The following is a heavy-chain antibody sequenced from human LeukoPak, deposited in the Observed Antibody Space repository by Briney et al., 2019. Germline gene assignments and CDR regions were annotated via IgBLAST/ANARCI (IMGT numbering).Heavy chain of an antibody. CDR2: IYYSGST. CDR3: ARDRRVRGVGIDY. V-gene: IGHV4-59*01. Sequence: SETLSLTCTVSGGSITSYYWSSIRQPPGKGLEWVGYIYYSGSTNYNTSLKSRVTISVDTSKTQFSLKVRSVTAADAAVYYCARDRRVRGVGIDYWGQGTLVTVSS. CDR1: GGSITSYY. D-gene: IGHD3-10*01. J-gene: IGHJ4*02.